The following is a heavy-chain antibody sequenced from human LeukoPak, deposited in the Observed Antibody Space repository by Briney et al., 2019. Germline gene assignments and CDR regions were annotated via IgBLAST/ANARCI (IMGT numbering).Heavy chain of an antibody. CDR2: IKEDGREK. V-gene: IGHV3-7*01. D-gene: IGHD3-3*01. CDR3: ARVKSRNYDFWSGSFPTDSDY. J-gene: IGHJ4*02. Sequence: PGGSLRLSCAASGFTVSSNYMSWVRQAPGKGLEWVANIKEDGREKYYVDSVKGRFTISRDNAKNSLYLQMNSLRAEDTAVYYCARVKSRNYDFWSGSFPTDSDYWGQGTLVTVSS. CDR1: GFTVSSNY.